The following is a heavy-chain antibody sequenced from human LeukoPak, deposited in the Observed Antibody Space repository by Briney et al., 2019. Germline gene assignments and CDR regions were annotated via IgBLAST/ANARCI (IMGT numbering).Heavy chain of an antibody. J-gene: IGHJ4*02. CDR2: ISSSSSYI. CDR1: GFTFSSYS. V-gene: IGHV3-21*01. D-gene: IGHD6-19*01. Sequence: GGSLRLSCAASGFTFSSYSMNWVRQAPGKGLEWVSSISSSSSYIYYADSVKGRFTISRDNAKNSLYLQMNSLRAEDTAVYYCASCGAVAGTGFDYWGQGTLVTVSS. CDR3: ASCGAVAGTGFDY.